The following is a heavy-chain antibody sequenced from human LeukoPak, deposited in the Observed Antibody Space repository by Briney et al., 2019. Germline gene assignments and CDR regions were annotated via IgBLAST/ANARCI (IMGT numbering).Heavy chain of an antibody. CDR2: IYYSGST. CDR1: GGSISSSSYY. D-gene: IGHD5-18*01. CDR3: AISKGSSYGSLFDY. J-gene: IGHJ4*02. V-gene: IGHV4-39*07. Sequence: SETLSLTCTVSGGSISSSSYYWGWIRQPPGKGLEWIGSIYYSGSTYYNPSLKSRVTISVDTSKNQFSLKLSSVTAADTAVYYCAISKGSSYGSLFDYWDEGTLVTASS.